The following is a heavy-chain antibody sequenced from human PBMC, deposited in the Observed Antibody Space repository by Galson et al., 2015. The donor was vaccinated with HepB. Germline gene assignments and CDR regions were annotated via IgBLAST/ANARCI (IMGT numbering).Heavy chain of an antibody. CDR1: GYTFTSYY. Sequence: SVKVSCKASGYTFTSYYMHWVRQAPGQGLEWMGIINPSGGSTSYAQKFQGRVTMTRDTSTSTVYMGLSSLRYDDTAVYFCARTNGDYDYWGQGTLVTVSS. D-gene: IGHD4-17*01. CDR3: ARTNGDYDY. J-gene: IGHJ4*02. V-gene: IGHV1-46*01. CDR2: INPSGGST.